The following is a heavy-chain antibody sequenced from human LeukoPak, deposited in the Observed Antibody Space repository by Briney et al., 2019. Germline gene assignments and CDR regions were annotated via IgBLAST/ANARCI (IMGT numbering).Heavy chain of an antibody. CDR1: GFTFDDYA. D-gene: IGHD6-6*01. J-gene: IGHJ3*02. Sequence: GGSLRFSCAASGFTFDDYAMHWVRQAPGKGLEWVSGISWNSGSIGYADSVKGRFTISIDNAKNSLYLQMNSLRAEDMALYYCAKEKRPYSSSDAFDIWGQGTMVTVSS. CDR3: AKEKRPYSSSDAFDI. CDR2: ISWNSGSI. V-gene: IGHV3-9*03.